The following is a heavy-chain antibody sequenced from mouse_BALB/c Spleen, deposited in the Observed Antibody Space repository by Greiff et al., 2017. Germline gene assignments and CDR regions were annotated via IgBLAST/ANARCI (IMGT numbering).Heavy chain of an antibody. V-gene: IGHV3-2*02. D-gene: IGHD2-14*01. CDR2: ISYSGST. CDR3: ARSGERYIFAY. CDR1: GYSITSDYA. Sequence: VQLKQSGPGLVKPSQSLSLTCTVTGYSITSDYAWNWIRQFPGNKLEWMGYISYSGSTSYNPSLKSRISITRDTSKNQFFLQLNSVTTEDTATYYCARSGERYIFAYWGQGTLVTVSA. J-gene: IGHJ3*01.